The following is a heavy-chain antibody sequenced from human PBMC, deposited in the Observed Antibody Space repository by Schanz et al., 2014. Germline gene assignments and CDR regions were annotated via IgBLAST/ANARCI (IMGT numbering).Heavy chain of an antibody. CDR2: IHGRDGRT. V-gene: IGHV3-23*04. Sequence: EVQLVESGGGVVQPGGSLRLSCAASLSNYAMSWVRQAPGKGLEWVSSIHGRDGRTYYADSVKGRFTISRDNFKNMLYLQMNSLRAEDTAVYYCARGYSSSMDVWGQGTTVTVSS. J-gene: IGHJ6*02. CDR1: LSNYA. D-gene: IGHD6-6*01. CDR3: ARGYSSSMDV.